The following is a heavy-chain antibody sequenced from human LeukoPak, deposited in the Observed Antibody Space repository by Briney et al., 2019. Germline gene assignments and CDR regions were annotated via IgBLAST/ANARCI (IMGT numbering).Heavy chain of an antibody. CDR2: ISSSSSYI. V-gene: IGHV3-21*01. CDR3: ARALDEGARFDY. J-gene: IGHJ4*02. Sequence: PGGSLRLSCAASGFTLSSYSMNWVRQAPGKGLEWVSSISSSSSYIYYADSVKGRFTISRDNAKNTLYLQMNSLRAEDTAVYYCARALDEGARFDYWGQGTLVTVSS. CDR1: GFTLSSYS.